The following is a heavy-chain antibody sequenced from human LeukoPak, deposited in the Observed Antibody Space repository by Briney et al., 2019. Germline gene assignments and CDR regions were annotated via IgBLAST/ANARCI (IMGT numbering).Heavy chain of an antibody. CDR2: IYYSGST. J-gene: IGHJ3*02. V-gene: IGHV4-59*01. CDR3: ARRIAARLDAFDI. D-gene: IGHD6-6*01. Sequence: GSLRLSCAVSGITFRKYVMNWVRQPPGKGLEWIGYIYYSGSTNYNPSLKSRVTISVDTSKNQFSLKLSSVTAADTAVYYCARRIAARLDAFDIWGQGTMVTVSS. CDR1: GITFRKYV.